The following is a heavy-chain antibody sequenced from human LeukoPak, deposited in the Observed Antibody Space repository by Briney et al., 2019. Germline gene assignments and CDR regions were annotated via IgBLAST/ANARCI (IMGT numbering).Heavy chain of an antibody. D-gene: IGHD6-19*01. CDR3: ARVVAVTGTPGYYMDV. CDR1: GYMFTGYY. Sequence: ASVKVSCKASGYMFTGYYMHWVRQAPGQGLEWMGWINPNSGGTNYAQKFQGRVTMTTDTSISTAYMDLNRLRSDDTAVYYCARVVAVTGTPGYYMDVWGKGTTVTVSS. J-gene: IGHJ6*03. V-gene: IGHV1-2*02. CDR2: INPNSGGT.